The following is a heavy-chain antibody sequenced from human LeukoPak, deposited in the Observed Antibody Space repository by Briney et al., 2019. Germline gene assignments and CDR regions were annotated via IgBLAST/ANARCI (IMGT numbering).Heavy chain of an antibody. CDR1: GGTFSSYA. D-gene: IGHD3-22*01. CDR2: IIPIFGTA. J-gene: IGHJ4*02. V-gene: IGHV1-69*05. Sequence: SSVKVSCKASGGTFSSYAISWVRQAPGQGHEWMGRIIPIFGTANYAQKFHGRVTITTDESTSTAYMELSSLRSEDTAVYYCARADSSGSHFDYWGQGTLVTVSS. CDR3: ARADSSGSHFDY.